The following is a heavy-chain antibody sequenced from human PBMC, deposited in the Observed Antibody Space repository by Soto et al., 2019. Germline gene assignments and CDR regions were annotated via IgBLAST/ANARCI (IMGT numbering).Heavy chain of an antibody. Sequence: QVQLQESGPGLVKPSQTLSLTCTVSGGSISSGGYYWSWIRQHPGKGLEWIGYIYYSGSTYYNPSLKSRVTISVDTSKNQFSLKLSSVTAADTAVYYCASSYDILTGYYNVGVDYFDYWGQGTLVTVSS. CDR1: GGSISSGGYY. J-gene: IGHJ4*02. D-gene: IGHD3-9*01. CDR2: IYYSGST. CDR3: ASSYDILTGYYNVGVDYFDY. V-gene: IGHV4-31*03.